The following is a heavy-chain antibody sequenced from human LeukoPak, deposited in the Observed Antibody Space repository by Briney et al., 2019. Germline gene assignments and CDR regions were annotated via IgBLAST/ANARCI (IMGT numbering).Heavy chain of an antibody. Sequence: SETLSLTCTVSGGSISSYYWSWIRQPPGKGLEWIGYIYYSGSTNYNPSLKSRVTISVDTSKNQFSLKLSSVTAADTAVYYCARRGAAAGTRNVYFDYWAREPWSPSPQ. CDR1: GGSISSYY. CDR3: ARRGAAAGTRNVYFDY. CDR2: IYYSGST. D-gene: IGHD6-13*01. J-gene: IGHJ4*02. V-gene: IGHV4-59*08.